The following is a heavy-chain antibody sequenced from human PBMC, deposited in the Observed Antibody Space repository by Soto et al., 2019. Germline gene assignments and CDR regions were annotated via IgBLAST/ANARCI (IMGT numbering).Heavy chain of an antibody. V-gene: IGHV4-31*03. D-gene: IGHD3-22*01. J-gene: IGHJ4*02. Sequence: QVQLQESGPGLVKPSQTLSLTCHVSGGSIRSCGYYWRWIRQNPGQGLEWIGYIYYSGRTYYNPSLKSRGTISVDTSKNQFYLKLSSVTAADTAVYYCARGDYYDSSGFDYGGQGTLVTVSS. CDR1: GGSIRSCGYY. CDR3: ARGDYYDSSGFDY. CDR2: IYYSGRT.